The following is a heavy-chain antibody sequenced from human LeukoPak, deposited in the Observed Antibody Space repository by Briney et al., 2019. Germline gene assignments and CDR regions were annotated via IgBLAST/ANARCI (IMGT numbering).Heavy chain of an antibody. V-gene: IGHV1-46*01. D-gene: IGHD6-19*01. J-gene: IGHJ3*02. Sequence: GASVKVSCKASGYTFINYYIHWVRQAPGQGLEWMGIINPSGGSTTYAQKFQGRVTMTRDMSTSTVYMELSRLRSDDTAVYYCARVKAVAGTAFDIWGQGTMVTVSS. CDR2: INPSGGST. CDR3: ARVKAVAGTAFDI. CDR1: GYTFINYY.